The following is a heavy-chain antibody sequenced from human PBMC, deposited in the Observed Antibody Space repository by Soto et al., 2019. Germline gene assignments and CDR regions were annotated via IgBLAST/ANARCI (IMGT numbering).Heavy chain of an antibody. CDR1: GDSVSSNSAA. CDR3: ARAGGNCSSNSCYKYIYYYYGMDV. D-gene: IGHD2-2*02. CDR2: TYYRSKWYN. Sequence: SQTLSLTCAISGDSVSSNSAAWNWIRQSPSRGLEWLGRTYYRSKWYNDYAVSVKSRITINPDTSKNQFSLQLNSVNPEDTAVYYCARAGGNCSSNSCYKYIYYYYGMDVWGQGTTVTVSS. J-gene: IGHJ6*02. V-gene: IGHV6-1*01.